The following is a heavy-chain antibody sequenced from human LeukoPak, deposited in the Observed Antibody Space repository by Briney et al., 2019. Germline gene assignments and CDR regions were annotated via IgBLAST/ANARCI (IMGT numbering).Heavy chain of an antibody. CDR3: ARVLRDTMIVVVIGRYAFDI. V-gene: IGHV3-7*01. Sequence: PGGPLRLSCAASGFTFSSYWMSWVCQAPGKGLEWVANIKQDGSEKYYVDSVKGRFTISRDNAKNSLYLQMNSLRAEDTAVYYCARVLRDTMIVVVIGRYAFDIWGQGTMVTVSS. J-gene: IGHJ3*02. CDR2: IKQDGSEK. D-gene: IGHD3-22*01. CDR1: GFTFSSYW.